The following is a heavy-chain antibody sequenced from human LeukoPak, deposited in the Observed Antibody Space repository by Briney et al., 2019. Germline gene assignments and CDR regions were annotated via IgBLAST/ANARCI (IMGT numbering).Heavy chain of an antibody. Sequence: PGGSLRLSCAASGFTFSSYSMNWVRQAPGKGLEWVSSISSSSSYIYYADSVKGRFTISRDNSKNTLYLQMNSLRAEDTAVYYCAKVGSSNWFDPWGQGTLVTVSS. CDR1: GFTFSSYS. D-gene: IGHD6-6*01. CDR3: AKVGSSNWFDP. V-gene: IGHV3-21*01. J-gene: IGHJ5*02. CDR2: ISSSSSYI.